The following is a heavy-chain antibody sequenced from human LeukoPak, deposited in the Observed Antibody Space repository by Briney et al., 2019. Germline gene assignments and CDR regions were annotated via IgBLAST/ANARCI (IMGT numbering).Heavy chain of an antibody. CDR3: ARDGGWGDYGDYYAFDI. CDR2: ISGSGGST. J-gene: IGHJ3*02. Sequence: GGSLRLSCAASGFTFSSYAMSWVRQAPGKGLEWVSAISGSGGSTYYADSVKGRFAISRDNSKNTLYLQMNSLRAEDTAVYYCARDGGWGDYGDYYAFDIWGQGTMVTVSS. CDR1: GFTFSSYA. D-gene: IGHD4-17*01. V-gene: IGHV3-23*01.